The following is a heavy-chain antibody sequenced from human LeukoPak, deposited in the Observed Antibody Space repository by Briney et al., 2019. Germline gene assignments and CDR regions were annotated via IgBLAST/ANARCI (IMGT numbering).Heavy chain of an antibody. V-gene: IGHV3-48*03. CDR2: ISSSGSTI. J-gene: IGHJ1*01. D-gene: IGHD6-19*01. Sequence: QSGGSLRLSCAASGFTFSSYEMNWVRQAPGKGLEWVSYISSSGSTIYYADSVKGRFTISRDNAKNSLYLQMNSLRAEDTAVYYCARDAPYSSGWEGYFQHWGQGTLVTVSS. CDR1: GFTFSSYE. CDR3: ARDAPYSSGWEGYFQH.